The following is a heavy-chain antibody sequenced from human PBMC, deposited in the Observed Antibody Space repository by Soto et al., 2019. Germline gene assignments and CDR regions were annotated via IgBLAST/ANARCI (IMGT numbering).Heavy chain of an antibody. CDR3: ARDDGGYSGDYYYYGMDV. CDR2: IDPNSGGT. CDR1: GYTFTGYY. J-gene: IGHJ6*02. D-gene: IGHD1-26*01. V-gene: IGHV1-2*02. Sequence: ASVKVSCKASGYTFTGYYMHWVRQAPGQGLEWMGWIDPNSGGTNYAQRFQGRVTMTRDTSISTAYMELSRLRSDDTAVYYCARDDGGYSGDYYYYGMDVWGQGTTVTVSS.